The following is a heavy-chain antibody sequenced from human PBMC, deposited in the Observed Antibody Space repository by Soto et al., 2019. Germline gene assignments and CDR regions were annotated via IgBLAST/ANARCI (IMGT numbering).Heavy chain of an antibody. Sequence: GGSLRLSCAASGFTFSSYGMHWVRQAPGKGLEWVAVIWYDGSNKYYADSVKGRFTISRDNSKNTLYLQMNSLRAEDTAVYYCARFGKQGVYYYYGMDVWGQGTTVTVSS. D-gene: IGHD3-10*01. CDR1: GFTFSSYG. V-gene: IGHV3-33*01. CDR3: ARFGKQGVYYYYGMDV. J-gene: IGHJ6*02. CDR2: IWYDGSNK.